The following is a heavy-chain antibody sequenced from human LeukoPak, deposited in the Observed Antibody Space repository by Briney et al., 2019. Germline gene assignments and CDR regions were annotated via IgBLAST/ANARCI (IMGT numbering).Heavy chain of an antibody. D-gene: IGHD2-2*02. J-gene: IGHJ6*03. Sequence: SETLSLTCAVYGGSFSGYYWSWIRQPPGKGLEWMGEINHSGSTNYNPSLKSRVTISVDTSKNPFSLKLSSVTAADTAVYYCASGRYVVVPAAIDYYYMDVWGKGTTVTVSS. CDR3: ASGRYVVVPAAIDYYYMDV. CDR1: GGSFSGYY. V-gene: IGHV4-34*01. CDR2: INHSGST.